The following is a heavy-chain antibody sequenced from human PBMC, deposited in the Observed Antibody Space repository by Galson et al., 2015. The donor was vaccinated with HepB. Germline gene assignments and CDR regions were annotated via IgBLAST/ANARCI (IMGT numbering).Heavy chain of an antibody. Sequence: SVKVSCKASGYTFSTYSITWVRQAPGQGLEWMGWISAYDRYTNYAQKFQGRVTMTTDTPTTTAYMELRSLRSDDTAVYYCARGALVAVVDATQNNWFDPWGQGTLVTVSS. CDR3: ARGALVAVVDATQNNWFDP. V-gene: IGHV1-18*01. J-gene: IGHJ5*02. CDR2: ISAYDRYT. CDR1: GYTFSTYS. D-gene: IGHD2-15*01.